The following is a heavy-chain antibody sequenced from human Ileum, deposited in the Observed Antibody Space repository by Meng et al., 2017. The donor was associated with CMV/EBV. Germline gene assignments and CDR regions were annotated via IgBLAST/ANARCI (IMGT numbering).Heavy chain of an antibody. CDR2: INPSGGST. J-gene: IGHJ4*02. V-gene: IGHV1-46*01. CDR1: GYTFPHNF. Sequence: CCKASGYTFPHNFMRWVRRAPGQGLEWMGRINPSGGSTNYAQRFQGRFTMTRDTSTNTVYMELRSLTSEDTAVYYCARGQGYFDYWGQGTLVTVSS. CDR3: ARGQGYFDY.